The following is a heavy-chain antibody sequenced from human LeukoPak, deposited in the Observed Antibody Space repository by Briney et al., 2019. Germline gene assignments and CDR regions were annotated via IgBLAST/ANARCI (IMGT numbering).Heavy chain of an antibody. D-gene: IGHD6-6*01. CDR3: ARIGYSSSSTDY. CDR1: GFTFSSYW. V-gene: IGHV3-7*01. CDR2: IKQDGSVK. Sequence: GGSLRLSCAASGFTFSSYWMSWVRQAPGKGLEWVANIKQDGSVKYYVDSVTGRFTISRDSAKNSLYLQMDSLRAEDTAVYYCARIGYSSSSTDYWGQGTLVTVSS. J-gene: IGHJ4*02.